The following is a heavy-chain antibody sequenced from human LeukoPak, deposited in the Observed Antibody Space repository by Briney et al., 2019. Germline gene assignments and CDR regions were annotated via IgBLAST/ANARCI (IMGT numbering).Heavy chain of an antibody. D-gene: IGHD6-19*01. Sequence: PSETLSLTCTVSGGSISSYYWSWIRQPPGKGLEWIGHIYYSGSTNYNPSLKSRVTISVDTSKNQFSLKLSSVTAADTAVYYCARDMSLGSSGWFGYWGQGTLVTVSS. J-gene: IGHJ4*02. V-gene: IGHV4-59*01. CDR3: ARDMSLGSSGWFGY. CDR2: IYYSGST. CDR1: GGSISSYY.